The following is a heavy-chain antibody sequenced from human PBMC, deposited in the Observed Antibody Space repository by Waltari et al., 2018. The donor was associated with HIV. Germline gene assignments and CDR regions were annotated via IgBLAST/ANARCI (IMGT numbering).Heavy chain of an antibody. CDR3: ARVTGNTKGSWFDP. J-gene: IGHJ5*02. Sequence: QVQLVESGGGVVQPAKSLRLPCAASGFTFNNYGMVWVRQAPGKGLEWVAVIWYDGSKKYYGDSVKGRFTISKDNSKNTLHLQMNSLRAEDTAVYYCARVTGNTKGSWFDPWGQGTLVTVSS. D-gene: IGHD1-7*01. CDR2: IWYDGSKK. CDR1: GFTFNNYG. V-gene: IGHV3-33*01.